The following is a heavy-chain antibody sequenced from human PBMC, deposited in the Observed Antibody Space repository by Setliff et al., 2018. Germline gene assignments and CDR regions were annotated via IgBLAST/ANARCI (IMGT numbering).Heavy chain of an antibody. CDR2: IIPIFGTA. CDR3: ARVSRTIVAARGVDY. J-gene: IGHJ4*02. Sequence: SVKVSCKSSGGTFINYAISWVRQAPGQGLEWMGGIIPIFGTANYAQKFQGRVTSTADESTSTAYMELSSLRSEDTAVYYCARVSRTIVAARGVDYWGQGTLVTVSS. V-gene: IGHV1-69*13. CDR1: GGTFINYA. D-gene: IGHD1-26*01.